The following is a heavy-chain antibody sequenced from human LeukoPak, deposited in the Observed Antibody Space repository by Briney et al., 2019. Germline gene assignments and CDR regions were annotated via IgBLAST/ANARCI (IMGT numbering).Heavy chain of an antibody. V-gene: IGHV5-51*01. CDR3: ARLDCSGGSCYRSYYYYGMDV. CDR1: GYSFTSYW. D-gene: IGHD2-15*01. CDR2: IYPGDSDT. Sequence: GESLKISCKGSGYSFTSYWIGWVRQMPGKGLEWMGIIYPGDSDTRYSPSFQGQVTISADKSISTAYLQWMSLKASDTAMYYCARLDCSGGSCYRSYYYYGMDVWGQGTTVTVSS. J-gene: IGHJ6*02.